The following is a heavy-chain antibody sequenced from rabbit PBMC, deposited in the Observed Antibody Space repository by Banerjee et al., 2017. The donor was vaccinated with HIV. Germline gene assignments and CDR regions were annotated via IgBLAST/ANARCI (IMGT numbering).Heavy chain of an antibody. CDR3: ARDLAGVIGWNFNL. J-gene: IGHJ4*01. CDR2: IAGGSSGNT. V-gene: IGHV1S45*01. Sequence: QEQLEESGGDLVKPEGSLTLTCTASGFSFSSSYWMCWVRQAPGKGLEWIACIAGGSSGNTYYASWAKGRFTISKTSWTTVTLQMTSLTAADTATYFCARDLAGVIGWNFNLWGQGTLVTVS. CDR1: GFSFSSSYW. D-gene: IGHD4-1*01.